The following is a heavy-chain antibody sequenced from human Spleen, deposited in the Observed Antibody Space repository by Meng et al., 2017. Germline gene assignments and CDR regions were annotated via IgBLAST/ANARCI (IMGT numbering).Heavy chain of an antibody. J-gene: IGHJ1*01. CDR3: VRGGFRLGL. CDR1: GFTFSTYA. V-gene: IGHV3-7*01. Sequence: GGSLRLSCVGSGFTFSTYAMSWVRQAPGKGLECVADINRDGSQKYYADSVKGRFTITRDNAKNSLYLQMNSLRADDTAVYYCVRGGFRLGLWGQGTLVTVSS. CDR2: INRDGSQK. D-gene: IGHD3-16*01.